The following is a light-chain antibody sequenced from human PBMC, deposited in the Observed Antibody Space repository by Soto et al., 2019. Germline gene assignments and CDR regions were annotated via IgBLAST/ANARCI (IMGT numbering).Light chain of an antibody. CDR3: GTWDTSLPACV. V-gene: IGLV1-51*01. J-gene: IGLJ1*01. Sequence: QSVLTQPPSVSAAPGQRVTISCSGSASNIGNNSVSWYQQLPGAAPKLLIYDDNNRPSGIPDRFSGSKSGTSAPLGITGLQTGDEADYYCGTWDTSLPACVFGPGTKLTVL. CDR1: ASNIGNNS. CDR2: DDN.